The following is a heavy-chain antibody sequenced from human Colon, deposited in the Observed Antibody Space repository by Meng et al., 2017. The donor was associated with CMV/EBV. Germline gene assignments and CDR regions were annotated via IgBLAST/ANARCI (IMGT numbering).Heavy chain of an antibody. Sequence: GESLKLPCAASGFTFSSYGMSWVRQAPGKGLEWVSVISGNGGSTYYGDSVKGRFTIPRDNSNNTLYLQMRSLRAEDTAVYYCAKHDTKYGYGRDYFEYWGQGILVTVSS. CDR3: AKHDTKYGYGRDYFEY. CDR1: GFTFSSYG. D-gene: IGHD5-18*01. CDR2: ISGNGGST. J-gene: IGHJ4*01. V-gene: IGHV3-23*01.